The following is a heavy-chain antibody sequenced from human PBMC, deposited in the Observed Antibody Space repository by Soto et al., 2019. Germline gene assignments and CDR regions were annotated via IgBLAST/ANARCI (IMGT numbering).Heavy chain of an antibody. J-gene: IGHJ5*02. V-gene: IGHV1-8*02. CDR3: ARMATSGTLNWFDP. CDR2: MSANSGNT. D-gene: IGHD1-26*01. CDR1: GYTFTSYG. Sequence: ASVKVSCKASGYTFTSYGISWVRQAPGQGLEWMGWMSANSGNTGYAQKFQGRVSMTRDTSINTAYMELSSLRSEDTAIYYCARMATSGTLNWFDPWGQGTLVTVSS.